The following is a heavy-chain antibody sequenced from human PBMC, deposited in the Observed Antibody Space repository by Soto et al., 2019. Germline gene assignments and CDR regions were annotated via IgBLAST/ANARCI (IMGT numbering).Heavy chain of an antibody. V-gene: IGHV4-59*08. D-gene: IGHD4-4*01. CDR1: GGSFSPNY. CDR3: ARLGNYYTPLDP. J-gene: IGHJ5*02. CDR2: IYYGGTT. Sequence: QVQLQESGPGLVRPSETLSLTCTLSGGSFSPNYWSWLRQPPGKGLEWVGYIYYGGTTSYNPSLKCRVYISLATSKRQFSLTLGYVTAADTAVYYCARLGNYYTPLDPWGPGTLVTVSS.